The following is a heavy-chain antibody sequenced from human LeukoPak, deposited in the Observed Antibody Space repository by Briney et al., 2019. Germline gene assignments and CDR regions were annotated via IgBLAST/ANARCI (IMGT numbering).Heavy chain of an antibody. J-gene: IGHJ6*02. Sequence: PSETLSLTCTVSGDSISTSTYYWGWIRQPPGKGLDWIGSIFYSGSTYYNPSLKSRVTISVDTSKNQFSLRLSSVTAADTAVYYCARQQSNWASGPGMDVWGQGTTVTVSS. D-gene: IGHD7-27*01. CDR1: GDSISTSTYY. V-gene: IGHV4-39*01. CDR2: IFYSGST. CDR3: ARQQSNWASGPGMDV.